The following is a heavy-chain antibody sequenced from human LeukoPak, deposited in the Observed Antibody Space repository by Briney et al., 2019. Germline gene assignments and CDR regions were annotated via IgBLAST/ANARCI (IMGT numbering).Heavy chain of an antibody. V-gene: IGHV3-30*04. J-gene: IGHJ5*02. CDR2: ISYDGSNK. Sequence: GGSLRLSCAASGFTFSSYAMHWVRQAPGKGLEWVAVISYDGSNKYYADSVKGRFTISRDNSKNTLYLQMNSLRSDDTAVYYCARDAVPDHISSTWFDPWGQGTLVTVSS. D-gene: IGHD2-2*01. CDR3: ARDAVPDHISSTWFDP. CDR1: GFTFSSYA.